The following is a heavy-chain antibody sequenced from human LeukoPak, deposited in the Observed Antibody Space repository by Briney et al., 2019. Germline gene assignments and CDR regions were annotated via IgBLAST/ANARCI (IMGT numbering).Heavy chain of an antibody. CDR1: GDSVSSTTYY. D-gene: IGHD3-9*01. Sequence: SETLSLTCTVSGDSVSSTTYYWGCIRKPPGKGLEWMANIYYTGSTYSNPSLKSRVSMSVDTSKNQFSLKMSSLTAADTAVYFCARLSKGRYFDYIFESWGQGTLVTVSS. CDR3: ARLSKGRYFDYIFES. J-gene: IGHJ4*02. V-gene: IGHV4-39*01. CDR2: IYYTGST.